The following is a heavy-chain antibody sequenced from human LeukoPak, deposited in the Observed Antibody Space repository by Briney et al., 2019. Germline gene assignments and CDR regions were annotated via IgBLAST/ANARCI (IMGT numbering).Heavy chain of an antibody. CDR1: GFTFSSYA. D-gene: IGHD2-2*01. CDR2: ISYDGSNK. J-gene: IGHJ6*04. V-gene: IGHV3-30*04. Sequence: ESGGSLRLSCAASGFTFSSYAMHWVRQAPGKGLEWVAVISYDGSNKYYADSVKGRFTISRDNSKNKLYLQMNSLRAEDTAVYYCAKSAGVYCSSTSCSDYYYYYGMDVWGKGTTVTVSS. CDR3: AKSAGVYCSSTSCSDYYYYYGMDV.